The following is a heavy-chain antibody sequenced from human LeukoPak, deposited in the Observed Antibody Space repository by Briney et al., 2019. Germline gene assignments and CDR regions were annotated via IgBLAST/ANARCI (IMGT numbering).Heavy chain of an antibody. D-gene: IGHD2-2*01. CDR2: INHSGST. Sequence: PSETLSLTCAVYGGSFSGYYWSWIRQPPGKGLEWIGEINHSGSTNYNPSLKSQVTISVDTSKNQFSLKLSSVTAADTAVYYCASQRADCSSTSCYSGGQGTLVTVSS. J-gene: IGHJ4*02. CDR3: ASQRADCSSTSCYS. V-gene: IGHV4-34*01. CDR1: GGSFSGYY.